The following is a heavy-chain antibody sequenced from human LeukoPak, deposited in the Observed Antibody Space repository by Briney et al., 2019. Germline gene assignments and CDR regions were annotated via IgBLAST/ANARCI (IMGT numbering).Heavy chain of an antibody. D-gene: IGHD2-2*01. Sequence: PGRSLRLSCAASGFTFSSYGMHWVRQAPGKGLEWVAVISYDGSNKYYADSVKGRFTISRDNSKNTLYLQMNSLRAEDTAVYYCARDPLVVVPAGYYYYGMDVWGRGTTVTVSS. CDR1: GFTFSSYG. CDR3: ARDPLVVVPAGYYYYGMDV. V-gene: IGHV3-30*03. CDR2: ISYDGSNK. J-gene: IGHJ6*02.